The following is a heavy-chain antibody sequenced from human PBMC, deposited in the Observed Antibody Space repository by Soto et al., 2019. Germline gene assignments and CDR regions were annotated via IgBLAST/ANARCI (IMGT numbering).Heavy chain of an antibody. CDR1: GGSISSSSYY. CDR3: ATSNYYDSSGPDY. CDR2: IYYSGST. Sequence: QLQLQESGPGLVKPSETLSLTCTVSGGSISSSSYYWGWIRQPPGKGLEWIGSIYYSGSTYYNPYLKTTVTMSVDTCQNQFALTLVSVTAAGTAVYYCATSNYYDSSGPDYWGQGTLVTVSS. V-gene: IGHV4-39*01. J-gene: IGHJ4*02. D-gene: IGHD3-22*01.